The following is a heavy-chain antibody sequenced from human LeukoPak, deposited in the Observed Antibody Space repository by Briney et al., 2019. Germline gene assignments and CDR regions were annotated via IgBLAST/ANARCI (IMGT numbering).Heavy chain of an antibody. J-gene: IGHJ4*02. CDR2: ISNSGSYI. V-gene: IGHV3-21*01. CDR1: GFTXSXXY. D-gene: IGHD3-16*01. Sequence: GSLRLSCAAXGFTXSXXYMSWVRQARGXGLXXVSTISNSGSYIYDADSVKGRFTISRDNARNSLFLQMNNLRDEDTAVYYCARGAGVGSYVPFDLWGPGTVVAVSS. CDR3: ARGAGVGSYVPFDL.